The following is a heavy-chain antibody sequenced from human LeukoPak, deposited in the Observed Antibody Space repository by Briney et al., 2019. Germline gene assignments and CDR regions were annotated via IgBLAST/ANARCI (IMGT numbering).Heavy chain of an antibody. J-gene: IGHJ4*02. D-gene: IGHD1-26*01. CDR1: GGSFSGYY. CDR3: ARWIKWELACDY. Sequence: PSETLSLTCAVYGGSFSGYYWSWIRQPPAKGLELIGEINHSGSTNYNPSLKSRVTISVDTSKNQFSLKLSSVTAADTAVYYCARWIKWELACDYWGQGTLVTVSS. CDR2: INHSGST. V-gene: IGHV4-34*01.